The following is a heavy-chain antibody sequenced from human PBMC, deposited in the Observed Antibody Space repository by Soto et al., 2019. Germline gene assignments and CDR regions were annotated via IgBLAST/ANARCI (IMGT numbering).Heavy chain of an antibody. Sequence: SETLSLTCTVSGGSISSYYWSWIRQPPGKGLEWIGYIYYSGSTNYNPSLKSRVTISVDTSKNQFSLKLSSVTAADTAVYYCARTRYGGFWDYWGQGTLVTVS. CDR1: GGSISSYY. J-gene: IGHJ4*02. V-gene: IGHV4-59*08. D-gene: IGHD1-20*01. CDR2: IYYSGST. CDR3: ARTRYGGFWDY.